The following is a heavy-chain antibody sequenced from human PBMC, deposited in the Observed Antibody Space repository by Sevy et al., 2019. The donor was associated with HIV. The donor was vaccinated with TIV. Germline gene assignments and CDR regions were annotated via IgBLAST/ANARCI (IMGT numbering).Heavy chain of an antibody. CDR3: TTDRPDTIFGVVITYYFDY. CDR2: IKSKIDGGTT. CDR1: GFTFSNAW. D-gene: IGHD3-3*01. J-gene: IGHJ4*02. Sequence: GGSLRLSCAASGFTFSNAWMSWVRQAPGKGLEWVGRIKSKIDGGTTDYDAPVKGRFTISRDDSKNTLYLQMNSLKTEDTAVYYCTTDRPDTIFGVVITYYFDYWGQGTLVTVSS. V-gene: IGHV3-15*01.